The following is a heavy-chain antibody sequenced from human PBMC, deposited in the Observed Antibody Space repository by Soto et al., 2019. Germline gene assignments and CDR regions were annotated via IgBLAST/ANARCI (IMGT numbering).Heavy chain of an antibody. CDR2: IIPIFGTA. Sequence: SVKVSCKASGGTFSSYAISWVRQAPGQGLEWMGGIIPIFGTANYAQKFQGRVTITADESTSTAYMELSSLRSEDTAVYYCADQTAYCSSTSCSLNYWGQGTLVTVSS. J-gene: IGHJ4*02. CDR3: ADQTAYCSSTSCSLNY. V-gene: IGHV1-69*13. D-gene: IGHD2-2*01. CDR1: GGTFSSYA.